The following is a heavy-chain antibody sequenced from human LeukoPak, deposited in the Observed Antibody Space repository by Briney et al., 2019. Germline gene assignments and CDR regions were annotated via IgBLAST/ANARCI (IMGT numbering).Heavy chain of an antibody. D-gene: IGHD6-6*01. Sequence: SETLSLTCAVSGGSISSSNWWSWVRQPPGKGLERIGEIYHSGSTNYNPSLKSRVTISVDKSKNQFSLKLSSVTAADAAVYYCASPGRGGSSSYLLDYWGQGTLVTVSS. J-gene: IGHJ4*02. V-gene: IGHV4-4*02. CDR2: IYHSGST. CDR1: GGSISSSNW. CDR3: ASPGRGGSSSYLLDY.